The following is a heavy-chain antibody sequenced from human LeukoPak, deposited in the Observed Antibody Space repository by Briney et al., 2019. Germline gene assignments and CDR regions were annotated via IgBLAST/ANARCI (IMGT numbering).Heavy chain of an antibody. J-gene: IGHJ4*02. D-gene: IGHD6-6*01. CDR1: GYTFTSYG. CDR3: ARAYIAARRIDY. CDR2: ISAYNGNT. V-gene: IGHV1-18*01. Sequence: ASVKVSCKSSGYTFTSYGISWVRQAPGQGLEWMGWISAYNGNTNYAQKLQGRVTMTTDTSTSTAYIELRSLRSDDTAVYYCARAYIAARRIDYWGQGTLVTVSS.